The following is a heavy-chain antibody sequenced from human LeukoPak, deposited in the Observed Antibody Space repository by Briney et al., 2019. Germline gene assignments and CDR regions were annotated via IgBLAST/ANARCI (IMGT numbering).Heavy chain of an antibody. CDR3: AKAASLTGYYFDN. D-gene: IGHD3-9*01. CDR2: VTGSGGSS. Sequence: GGSLRLSCSASGFTFRRYAMSWVRQAPGKGLEWVSAVTGSGGSSYYADSVNGRFTMSRDSSKNTVDLQMNSLRVEDTAVYYRAKAASLTGYYFDNWGQGTLVIVSS. V-gene: IGHV3-23*01. CDR1: GFTFRRYA. J-gene: IGHJ4*02.